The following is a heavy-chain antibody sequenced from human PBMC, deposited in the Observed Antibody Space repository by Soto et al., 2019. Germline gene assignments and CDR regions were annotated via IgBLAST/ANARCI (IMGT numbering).Heavy chain of an antibody. CDR3: ARVMRSLLSITALDT. CDR1: GYTFTRDQ. V-gene: IGHV1-46*01. D-gene: IGHD5-18*01. CDR2: IDPSGGKT. Sequence: ASVKVSCKASGYTFTRDQIHWVRQAPGQGLEWMGMIDPSGGKTNYAQKFQGRVTMTRDTSTSTVYMALSSLRSEDTAIYFCARVMRSLLSITALDTWGQGTRVTVS. J-gene: IGHJ5*02.